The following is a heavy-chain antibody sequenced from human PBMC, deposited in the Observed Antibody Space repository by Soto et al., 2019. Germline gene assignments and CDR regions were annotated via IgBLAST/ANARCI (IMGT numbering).Heavy chain of an antibody. CDR1: GGSFSGYY. CDR2: INHNGST. Sequence: SETLSLSCAVYGGSFSGYYWSWIRQPPGKGLEWNGEINHNGSTNYNPSLKSRVTVSVDTSKNQFSLKLSSVTAADTAVYYCARKGIFGVVGSYWFDPWGQGTLVTVSS. V-gene: IGHV4-34*01. J-gene: IGHJ5*02. CDR3: ARKGIFGVVGSYWFDP. D-gene: IGHD3-3*02.